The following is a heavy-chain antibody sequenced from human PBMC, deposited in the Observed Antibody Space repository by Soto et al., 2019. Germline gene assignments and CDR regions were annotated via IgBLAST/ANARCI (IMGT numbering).Heavy chain of an antibody. CDR1: GYSFTSYW. D-gene: IGHD2-21*02. Sequence: PGESLKISCKGSGYSFTSYWIGWVRQMPGKGLEWMGIIYPGDPDTRYSPSFQGQVTISADKSISTAYLQWSSLKASDTAMYYCAITYCGGDCYSQYYFDYWGQGTLVTVSS. CDR2: IYPGDPDT. V-gene: IGHV5-51*01. CDR3: AITYCGGDCYSQYYFDY. J-gene: IGHJ4*02.